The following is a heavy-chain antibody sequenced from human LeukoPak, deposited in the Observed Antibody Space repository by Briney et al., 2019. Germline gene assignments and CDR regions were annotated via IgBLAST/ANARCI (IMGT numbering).Heavy chain of an antibody. Sequence: GGSLRLSCVGSGFSFSSYWMTWVRQAPGKGLEWEANIKQDGSETYYVDSVKGRFTIYRDNAENSVYMQMNSLRAEDTAVYYCARAGQWPAPQQIDYWGHGTLVTVSS. V-gene: IGHV3-7*01. J-gene: IGHJ4*01. D-gene: IGHD6-19*01. CDR2: IKQDGSET. CDR3: ARAGQWPAPQQIDY. CDR1: GFSFSSYW.